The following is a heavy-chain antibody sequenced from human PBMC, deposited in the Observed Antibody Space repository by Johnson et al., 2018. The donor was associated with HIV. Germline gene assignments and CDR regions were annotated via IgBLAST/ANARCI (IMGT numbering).Heavy chain of an antibody. CDR1: GFTFSSYA. D-gene: IGHD1-1*01. Sequence: QVQLMESGGGVVQPGRSLRLSCAASGFTFSSYAMHWVRQAPGKGLEWVAVISYDGSNKYYADSVKGRFTISRDNVKNSLYLQMNSLRAEDTAVYYCARVPSGTPSSIWGQGTKVTVS. J-gene: IGHJ3*02. CDR2: ISYDGSNK. CDR3: ARVPSGTPSSI. V-gene: IGHV3-30*04.